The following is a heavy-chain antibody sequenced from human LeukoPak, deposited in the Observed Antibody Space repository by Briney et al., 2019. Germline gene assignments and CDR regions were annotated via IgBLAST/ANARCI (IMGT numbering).Heavy chain of an antibody. Sequence: GGSLRLSCAASGFTFSSYAMSWVRQAPGKGLEWVSAISGSGGSTYYADSVKGRFTISRDNSKNTLYLQMNSLRAEDTAVYYCAKSENDYGDYPFYYYGMDVWGQGTTVTVSS. D-gene: IGHD4-17*01. CDR2: ISGSGGST. J-gene: IGHJ6*02. V-gene: IGHV3-23*01. CDR1: GFTFSSYA. CDR3: AKSENDYGDYPFYYYGMDV.